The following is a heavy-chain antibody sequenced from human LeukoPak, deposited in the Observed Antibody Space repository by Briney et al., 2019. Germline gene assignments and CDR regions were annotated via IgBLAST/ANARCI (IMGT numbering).Heavy chain of an antibody. Sequence: GRSLRLSCAASGFTFSSYGMHWVRQAPGKGLEWVADIWNDGSNKYYADSVKGRFTISRDNSKNTLYLQMNSLRAEDTAVYYCARDSGSYGLPDAFDIWGQGTMVTVSS. CDR2: IWNDGSNK. D-gene: IGHD5-18*01. CDR3: ARDSGSYGLPDAFDI. CDR1: GFTFSSYG. V-gene: IGHV3-33*01. J-gene: IGHJ3*02.